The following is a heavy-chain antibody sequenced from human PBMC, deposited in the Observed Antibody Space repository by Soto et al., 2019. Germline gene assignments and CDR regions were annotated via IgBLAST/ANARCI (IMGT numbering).Heavy chain of an antibody. CDR1: GGSINGDC. Sequence: SETLPHSWTVSGGSINGDCWSRILQPAGKGLEWIGRVYSSGTTDYNPSLNSRATMSVETSKNQFSLKLSSVTAADTAVYYCARDIASYAYGEGYWGQGIQVTVSS. D-gene: IGHD2-21*01. J-gene: IGHJ4*02. CDR3: ARDIASYAYGEGY. CDR2: VYSSGTT. V-gene: IGHV4-4*07.